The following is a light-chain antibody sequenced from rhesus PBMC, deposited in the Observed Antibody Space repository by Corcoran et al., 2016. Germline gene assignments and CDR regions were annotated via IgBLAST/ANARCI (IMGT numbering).Light chain of an antibody. V-gene: IGKV1-69*01. CDR3: QQHDNFPLT. CDR1: QGISNW. CDR2: RAS. J-gene: IGKJ4*01. Sequence: DIQMTQSPSSLSASVGDRVTITCRASQGISNWLAWYQQKPRIAPKHLIDRASKLEAGVPSRVSGSGSGKDFTLTISGLQPGDFATYYCQQHDNFPLTFGGETKVEIK.